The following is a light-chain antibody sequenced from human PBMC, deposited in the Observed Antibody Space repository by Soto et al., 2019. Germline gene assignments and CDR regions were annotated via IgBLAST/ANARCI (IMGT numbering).Light chain of an antibody. V-gene: IGKV1-5*01. CDR2: DAS. CDR3: KQYNSLIT. J-gene: IGKJ5*01. CDR1: QSISSW. Sequence: DIQMTQSPSTLSASVGDRVTITCRASQSISSWLAWYQQKPGKAPKLLIYDASSLESGVPSRFSGSGSGTEFTLTISSLQPDDFATYYCKQYNSLITFGQGTRLEIK.